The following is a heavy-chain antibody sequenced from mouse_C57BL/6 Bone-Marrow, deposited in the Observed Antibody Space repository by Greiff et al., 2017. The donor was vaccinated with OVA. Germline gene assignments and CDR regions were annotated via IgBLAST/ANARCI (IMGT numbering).Heavy chain of an antibody. CDR1: GYTFTSYW. Sequence: VKLQQPGAELVMPGASVKLSCKASGYTFTSYWMHWVKQRPGQGLEWIGEIDPSDSYTNYNQKFKGKSTLTVDKSSSTAYMQLSSLTSEDSAYYSGGKRGLYYDCCSPAWFAYWGQGTLVTVSA. J-gene: IGHJ3*01. V-gene: IGHV1-69*01. D-gene: IGHD1-1*01. CDR2: IDPSDSYT. CDR3: GKRGLYYDCCSPAWFAY.